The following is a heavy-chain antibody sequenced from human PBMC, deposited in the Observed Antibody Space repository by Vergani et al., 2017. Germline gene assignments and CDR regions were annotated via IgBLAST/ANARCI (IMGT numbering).Heavy chain of an antibody. D-gene: IGHD2-8*02. V-gene: IGHV4-34*01. J-gene: IGHJ4*02. CDR1: GGSFSGYY. CDR2: INHSGST. Sequence: QVQLQQWGAGLLKPSETLSLTCAVYGGSFSGYYWSWIRQPPGKGLEWIGEINHSGSTNYNPSLKSRVTISVDTSKNQFSLKLSSVTAADTAVYYCARESKSYCFDYWGQGTLVTVSS. CDR3: ARESKSYCFDY.